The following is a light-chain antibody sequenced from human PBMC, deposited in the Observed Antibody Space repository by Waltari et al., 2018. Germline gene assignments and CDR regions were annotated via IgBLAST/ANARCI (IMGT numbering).Light chain of an antibody. V-gene: IGLV1-36*01. CDR3: AAWDDSLNGPV. CDR2: YND. CDR1: SSKIGNNG. J-gene: IGLJ3*02. Sequence: QSVLTQPPSVSEAPRQRVTISCSGSSSKIGNNGVNWYQQLPGKAPKLPLYYNDLLPSGVSDPFSGSKSGTSASLAISGLQSEDEADYYCAAWDDSLNGPVFGGGTKLTVV.